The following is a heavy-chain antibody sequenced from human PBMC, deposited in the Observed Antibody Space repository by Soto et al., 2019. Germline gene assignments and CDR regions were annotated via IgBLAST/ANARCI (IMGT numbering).Heavy chain of an antibody. J-gene: IGHJ5*02. Sequence: ASVKVSCKASGFTFITYDFSWVRQAAGQGLEWMGWMNPNNGNAGFAQKFRGRINMTRNTSISTAYLELSSLRSDDSAVYFCARRKERSGPYDLDPWGQGTKVTGS. CDR1: GFTFITYD. CDR3: ARRKERSGPYDLDP. D-gene: IGHD5-12*01. V-gene: IGHV1-8*01. CDR2: MNPNNGNA.